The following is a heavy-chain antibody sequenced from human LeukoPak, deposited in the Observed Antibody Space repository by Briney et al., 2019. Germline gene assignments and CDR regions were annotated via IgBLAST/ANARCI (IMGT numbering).Heavy chain of an antibody. V-gene: IGHV3-23*01. D-gene: IGHD1-26*01. CDR3: EVGNFDY. Sequence: GGSLRLSCAASGFTFRSYAMSWVRQAPGKGLEWASAISGSGGNTYYADSVKGRFTISRDNSKNTLYLQMNSLRAEDTAVYDCEVGNFDYWGQGTLVTVSS. CDR2: ISGSGGNT. CDR1: GFTFRSYA. J-gene: IGHJ4*02.